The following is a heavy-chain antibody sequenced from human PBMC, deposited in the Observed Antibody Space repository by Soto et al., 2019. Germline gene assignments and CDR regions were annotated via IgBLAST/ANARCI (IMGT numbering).Heavy chain of an antibody. CDR3: ASLHYDFWSAKDYWYFDL. CDR2: IYYSGST. Sequence: QLQLQESGPGLVKPSETLSLTCTVSGGSISSSSYYWGWIRQPPGKGLEWIGSIYYSGSTYYNRPLKSKHNLSLDTYNNHSSLTLSSVDAADTAVYYCASLHYDFWSAKDYWYFDLWGRGTLVTVSS. D-gene: IGHD3-3*01. V-gene: IGHV4-39*01. CDR1: GGSISSSSYY. J-gene: IGHJ2*01.